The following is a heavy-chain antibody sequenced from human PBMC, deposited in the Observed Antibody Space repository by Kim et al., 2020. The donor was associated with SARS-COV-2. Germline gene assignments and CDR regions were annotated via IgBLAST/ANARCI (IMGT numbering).Heavy chain of an antibody. V-gene: IGHV3-23*01. CDR2: ISGRGGST. J-gene: IGHJ6*02. D-gene: IGHD6-13*01. Sequence: GGSLRLSCAASGFTFSSYAMSWVRQAPGKGLEWVSAISGRGGSTYYADSVKGRFTISRDNSKNTLYLQMNSLRAEDTAVYYCAKGYSSSWPYYYYGMDVWGQGTTVTVSS. CDR1: GFTFSSYA. CDR3: AKGYSSSWPYYYYGMDV.